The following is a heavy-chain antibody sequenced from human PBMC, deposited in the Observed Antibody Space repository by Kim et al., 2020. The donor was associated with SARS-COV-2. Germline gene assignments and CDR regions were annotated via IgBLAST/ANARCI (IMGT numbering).Heavy chain of an antibody. CDR2: IWYDGINQ. D-gene: IGHD2-15*01. CDR1: GFSFSNYG. Sequence: GGSLRLSCAASGFSFSNYGMHWVRQAPGKRLEWVAVIWYDGINQDYADSVKGRFTISRDTSENTLYLQMNSLRDEDTAVYYCARDPGRYCSGGSCYGALDVWGKGTTVTVSA. J-gene: IGHJ6*04. CDR3: ARDPGRYCSGGSCYGALDV. V-gene: IGHV3-33*01.